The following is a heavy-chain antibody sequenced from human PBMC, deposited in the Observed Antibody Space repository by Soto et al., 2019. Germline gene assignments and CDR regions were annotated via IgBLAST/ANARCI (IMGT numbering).Heavy chain of an antibody. Sequence: QVQLVESGGGVVQPGRSLRLSCAASGFTFSSYGMHWVRQAPGKGLEWVAVIWYDGSNKYYADSVKGRFTISRDNSKNTLYLQMNSMRAEDTAVDYCARVTRQQLVGFFDYWGQGTLVTVSS. CDR1: GFTFSSYG. D-gene: IGHD6-13*01. CDR3: ARVTRQQLVGFFDY. J-gene: IGHJ4*02. V-gene: IGHV3-33*01. CDR2: IWYDGSNK.